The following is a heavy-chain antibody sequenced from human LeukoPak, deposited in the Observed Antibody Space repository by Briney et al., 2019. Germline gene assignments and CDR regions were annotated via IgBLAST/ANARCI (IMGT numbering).Heavy chain of an antibody. CDR2: ITYSGNT. V-gene: IGHV4-59*08. J-gene: IGHJ4*02. CDR3: ARRKYSSSWNDY. Sequence: SETLSLTCTVSGASISSSFWSWIRQPPGKGLGWIGYITYSGNTNYNPSLKSRVTISVDTSKKQFSLKLSSVTAADTAVYYCARRKYSSSWNDYWGQGTLVTVSS. CDR1: GASISSSF. D-gene: IGHD6-13*01.